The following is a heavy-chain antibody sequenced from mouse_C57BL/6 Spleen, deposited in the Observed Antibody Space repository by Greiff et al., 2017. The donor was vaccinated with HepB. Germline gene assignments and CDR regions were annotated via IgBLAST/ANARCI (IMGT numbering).Heavy chain of an antibody. D-gene: IGHD1-1*01. CDR1: GFTFSDYG. V-gene: IGHV5-17*01. Sequence: EVMLVESGGGLVKPGGSLKLSCAASGFTFSDYGMHWVRQAPEKGLEWVAYISSGSSTIYYADTVKGRFTIARDNAKNTLFLQMTSLRSEDTAMYYCARRRYYGSSFDYWGQGTTLTVSS. CDR2: ISSGSSTI. CDR3: ARRRYYGSSFDY. J-gene: IGHJ2*01.